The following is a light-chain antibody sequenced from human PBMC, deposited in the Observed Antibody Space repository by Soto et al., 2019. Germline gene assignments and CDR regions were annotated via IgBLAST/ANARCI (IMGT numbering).Light chain of an antibody. J-gene: IGKJ1*01. CDR3: QQYGSSPRT. CDR2: GAS. CDR1: QSVSSNF. V-gene: IGKV3-20*01. Sequence: EIVLTQSPGTLSLSPGERATLSCRASQSVSSNFLAWYQQKPGQAPRLLIYGASNRATGFPYRFSGSGSGTDFTLTITRLEPEDFAVYFCQQYGSSPRTFGQGTKVEIK.